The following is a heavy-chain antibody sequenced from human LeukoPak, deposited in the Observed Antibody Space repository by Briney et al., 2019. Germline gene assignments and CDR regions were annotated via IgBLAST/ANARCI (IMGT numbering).Heavy chain of an antibody. Sequence: PSETLSLTCTVSGGSISSSSYYWGWIRQPPGKGLEWIGSIYYSGSTYYNPSLKSRVTISVDTSKNQFSLKLSSVTAADTAVYYCARGPNSNYSWIYYYYMDVWGKGTTVTVSS. CDR2: IYYSGST. CDR3: ARGPNSNYSWIYYYYMDV. D-gene: IGHD4-11*01. J-gene: IGHJ6*03. CDR1: GGSISSSSYY. V-gene: IGHV4-39*07.